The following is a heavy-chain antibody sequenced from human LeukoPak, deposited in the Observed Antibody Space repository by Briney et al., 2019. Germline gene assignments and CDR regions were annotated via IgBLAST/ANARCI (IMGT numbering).Heavy chain of an antibody. Sequence: SVKVSCKASGGTFSSYAISWVRQAPGQGLEWMGGIIPIFGTANYAQKFQGRVTITTDESTSTAYMELSSLRSEDTAVYYCTRTASCGGDCYRHFDYWGQGALVTVSS. CDR1: GGTFSSYA. CDR3: TRTASCGGDCYRHFDY. D-gene: IGHD2-21*01. V-gene: IGHV1-69*05. J-gene: IGHJ4*02. CDR2: IIPIFGTA.